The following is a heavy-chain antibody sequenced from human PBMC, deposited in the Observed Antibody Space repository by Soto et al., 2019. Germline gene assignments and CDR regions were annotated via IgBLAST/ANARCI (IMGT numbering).Heavy chain of an antibody. Sequence: QVQLVQSVAEVKKPGSSVKVSCKASGGSFSNFVISWVRQAPGQGLEWMGGIIPNFGTTNYAEKFQGKVTITADESSRTAYLELSCLTSEVTSVSYFASDFGAEATTRYWGQVSLVTVSS. CDR1: GGSFSNFV. CDR2: IIPNFGTT. J-gene: IGHJ4*02. D-gene: IGHD6-25*01. CDR3: ASDFGAEATTRY. V-gene: IGHV1-69*01.